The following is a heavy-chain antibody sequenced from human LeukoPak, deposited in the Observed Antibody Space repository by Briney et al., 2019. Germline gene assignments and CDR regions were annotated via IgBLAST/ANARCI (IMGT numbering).Heavy chain of an antibody. CDR1: GYTFSSYD. Sequence: ASVKVSCKASGYTFSSYDINWVRQAAGQGLEWMGWISAYNGNTNYAQKLQGRVTMTTDTSTSTAYMELRSLRSDDTAVYYCARDIFGPNDYWGQGTLVTVS. V-gene: IGHV1-18*01. CDR3: ARDIFGPNDY. CDR2: ISAYNGNT. J-gene: IGHJ4*02. D-gene: IGHD3-9*01.